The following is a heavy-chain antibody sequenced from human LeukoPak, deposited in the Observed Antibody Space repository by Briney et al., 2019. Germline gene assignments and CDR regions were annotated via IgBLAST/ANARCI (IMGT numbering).Heavy chain of an antibody. Sequence: GESLKISCKGSGHSFTSYWIAWVRQMPGKGLEWMGIIYPGDSDTRYSPSFQGQVTISADKSISTAYLQWSSLKASDTAMYYCARSPEQQLSHFDYWGQGTLVTVSS. CDR1: GHSFTSYW. J-gene: IGHJ4*02. D-gene: IGHD6-13*01. V-gene: IGHV5-51*01. CDR3: ARSPEQQLSHFDY. CDR2: IYPGDSDT.